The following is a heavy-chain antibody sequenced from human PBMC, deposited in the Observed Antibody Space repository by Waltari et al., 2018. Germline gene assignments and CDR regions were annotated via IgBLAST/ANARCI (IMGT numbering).Heavy chain of an antibody. V-gene: IGHV4-39*07. CDR3: TSGYQLLRPLDAFGF. CDR1: GGSISSSSYY. CDR2: IYYSGST. J-gene: IGHJ3*01. Sequence: QLQLQESGPGLVKPSETLSLTCTVSGGSISSSSYYWGWIRQPPGKGLEWIGSIYYSGSTYYNPSLKSRVTISVDTSKNQFSLKLHSVNATDTATYYCTSGYQLLRPLDAFGFWGLGTMVTVSS. D-gene: IGHD2-2*01.